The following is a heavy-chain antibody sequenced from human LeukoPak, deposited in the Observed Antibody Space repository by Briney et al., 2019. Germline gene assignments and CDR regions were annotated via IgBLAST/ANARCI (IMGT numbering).Heavy chain of an antibody. CDR1: GGSFSGYY. D-gene: IGHD2-15*01. V-gene: IGHV4-34*01. Sequence: SETLSLTCAVYGGSFSGYYWSWIRQPPGKGLEWIGEINHSGSTSYNPSLKSRVTVSVDTSKNQFSLKLSSVTAADTAVYYCASGGPSSAQRGGSCYGYCYYYYGMDVSGQGTTVTVSS. CDR3: ASGGPSSAQRGGSCYGYCYYYYGMDV. J-gene: IGHJ6*02. CDR2: INHSGST.